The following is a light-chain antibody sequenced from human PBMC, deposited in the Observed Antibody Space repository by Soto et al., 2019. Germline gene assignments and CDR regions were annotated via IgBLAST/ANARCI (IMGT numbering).Light chain of an antibody. CDR3: QQYGSSPRT. CDR2: GAS. CDR1: QSVSSSY. J-gene: IGKJ1*01. Sequence: EIVLTQSPGTLSLSPGERATLSCRASQSVSSSYLARYQQKPGQAPRLLIYGASSRATGIPDRFSGSGSGTDFTHTISRLEPEDFAGYYCQQYGSSPRTFGQGTKVEIK. V-gene: IGKV3-20*01.